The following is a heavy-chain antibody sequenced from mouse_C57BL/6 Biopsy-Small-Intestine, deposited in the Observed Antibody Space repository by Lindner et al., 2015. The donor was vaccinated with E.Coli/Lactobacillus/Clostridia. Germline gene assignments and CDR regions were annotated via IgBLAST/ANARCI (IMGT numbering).Heavy chain of an antibody. CDR3: AREDGSPDY. CDR1: GYTFTSFT. V-gene: IGHV1-4*01. CDR2: INPSSGYT. J-gene: IGHJ2*01. Sequence: VQLQESGAELARPDASVKMSCKASGYTFTSFTMHWVKQRPGQGLEWIGYINPSSGYTKYNQKFKDKATLTADKSSSTAYMQLSSLTSEDSAVYYCAREDGSPDYWGQGTTLTVSS. D-gene: IGHD1-1*01.